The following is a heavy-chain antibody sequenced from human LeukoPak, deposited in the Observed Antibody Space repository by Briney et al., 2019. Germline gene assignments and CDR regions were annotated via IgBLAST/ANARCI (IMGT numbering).Heavy chain of an antibody. CDR2: IKQDGGEK. CDR3: AKNRESYWVPELDY. V-gene: IGHV3-7*01. Sequence: PGGSLRLSCAASGFPFSNYWMSWVRQAPGKGLEWVANIKQDGGEKYYVDSVKGRFTTSRDNGKNSLYLQMNSLRAEDTAVYYCAKNRESYWVPELDYWGQGTLVTVSS. CDR1: GFPFSNYW. J-gene: IGHJ4*02. D-gene: IGHD1-26*01.